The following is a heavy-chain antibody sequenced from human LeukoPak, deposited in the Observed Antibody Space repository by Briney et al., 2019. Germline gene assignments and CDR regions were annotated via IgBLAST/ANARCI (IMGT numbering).Heavy chain of an antibody. D-gene: IGHD6-19*01. Sequence: PGGSLRLPCEASGFTFSSYGMHWVRQAPGKGLEWVAVISYDGSNKYYADSVKGRFTISRDNSKNTLYLQMNSLRAEDTAVYYCAKDRAHSSGWFDYWGQGTLVTVSS. V-gene: IGHV3-30*18. J-gene: IGHJ5*01. CDR3: AKDRAHSSGWFDY. CDR1: GFTFSSYG. CDR2: ISYDGSNK.